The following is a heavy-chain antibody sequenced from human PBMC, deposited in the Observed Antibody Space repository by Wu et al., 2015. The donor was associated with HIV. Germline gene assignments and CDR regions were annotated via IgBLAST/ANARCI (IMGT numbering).Heavy chain of an antibody. V-gene: IGHV1-2*02. CDR2: INPNSGAT. J-gene: IGHJ6*02. CDR3: ATVRWELSEGNYYYAMDV. CDR1: GYTFIGYF. D-gene: IGHD4-23*01. Sequence: VQLVQSGAEVKKPGASVKVSCKASGYTFIGYFMHWLRQAPGQGLEWMGWINPNSGATNYARRFQGRVTMTGDASISTAYMELRRLRSDDTAVYYCATVRWELSEGNYYYAMDVWGQGTTVIVSS.